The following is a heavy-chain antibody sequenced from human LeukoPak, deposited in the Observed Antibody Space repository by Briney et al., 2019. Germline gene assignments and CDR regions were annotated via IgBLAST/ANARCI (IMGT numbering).Heavy chain of an antibody. CDR1: GGPLSSYS. D-gene: IGHD3-16*01. CDR3: ARDPLNWGRGYFDL. J-gene: IGHJ2*01. V-gene: IGHV1-69*13. CDR2: IIPVVPTT. Sequence: SVKVSCKASGGPLSSYSFIWVRQAPGQGLEWMGGIIPVVPTTIYAQRFQDRVTFTADDSTSTAYMEMGGLTSEDTAVYYCARDPLNWGRGYFDLWGRGTLVPVSS.